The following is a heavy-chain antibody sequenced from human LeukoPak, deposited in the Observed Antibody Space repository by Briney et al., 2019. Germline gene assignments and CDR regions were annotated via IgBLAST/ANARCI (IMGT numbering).Heavy chain of an antibody. J-gene: IGHJ3*02. V-gene: IGHV3-9*01. CDR3: ARGNYYDSSGYYDDAFDI. CDR2: VTWNSATI. Sequence: GGSLRLSCAASGFTFDDYAMHWVRQAPGKGLEWVSVVTWNSATIGYAGSVKGRFSISRDNAKNSLYLYMNSLRGEDTALYYCARGNYYDSSGYYDDAFDIWGQGTMVTVSS. CDR1: GFTFDDYA. D-gene: IGHD3-22*01.